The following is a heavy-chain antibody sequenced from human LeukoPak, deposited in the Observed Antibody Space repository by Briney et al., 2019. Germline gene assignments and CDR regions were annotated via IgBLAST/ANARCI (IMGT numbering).Heavy chain of an antibody. CDR2: IYHSGST. V-gene: IGHV4-30-2*01. CDR3: ARGNAQYQLLSPRLFRDHAFDI. D-gene: IGHD2-2*01. CDR1: GGSISSGGYS. Sequence: SETLSLTCAVSGGSISSGGYSWSWIRQPPGKGLEWIGYIYHSGSTYYNPSLKSRVTISVDRSKNQFSLKLSSVTAADTAVYYCARGNAQYQLLSPRLFRDHAFDIWGQGTMVTVSS. J-gene: IGHJ3*02.